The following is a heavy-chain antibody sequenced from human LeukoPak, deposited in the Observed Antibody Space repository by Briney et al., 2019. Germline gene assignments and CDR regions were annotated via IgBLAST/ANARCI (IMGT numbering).Heavy chain of an antibody. V-gene: IGHV3-74*01. CDR2: INTDGSST. CDR3: ARDGRGWLQLEAFFDH. D-gene: IGHD5-24*01. Sequence: GGSLRLSCAASGFTFSSYWMHWVRQAPGKGLVWVSRINTDGSSTNYADSVKGRFTISRDNAKNTLYLQMNSLTVEDTTVYYCARDGRGWLQLEAFFDHWGQGTLVTVSS. CDR1: GFTFSSYW. J-gene: IGHJ4*02.